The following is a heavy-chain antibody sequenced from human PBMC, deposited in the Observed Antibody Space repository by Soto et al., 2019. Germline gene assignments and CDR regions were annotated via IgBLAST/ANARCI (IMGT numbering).Heavy chain of an antibody. J-gene: IGHJ4*02. CDR1: GGSISSYY. D-gene: IGHD6-6*01. CDR3: ARASIAARQLFDY. V-gene: IGHV4-59*01. Sequence: SETLSLTCTVSGGSISSYYWSWIRQPPGKGLEWIGYIYYSGSTNYNPSLKSRVTISVDTSKNQFSLKLSSVTAADTAVYYCARASIAARQLFDYWGQGTLVTVSS. CDR2: IYYSGST.